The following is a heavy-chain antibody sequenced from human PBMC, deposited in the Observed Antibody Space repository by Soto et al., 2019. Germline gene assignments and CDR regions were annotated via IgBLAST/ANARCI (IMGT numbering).Heavy chain of an antibody. CDR2: INANGGRT. V-gene: IGHV1-46*01. Sequence: QVQLVQSGAEVKKPGASVKVSCKASGYTFINYYMHWVRQAPGQGLEWMGIINANGGRTTYAQKFQGRVTLTRDTSTNTVNMELSSLRSEDTAVYYCAREKWLVRRNDPFDIWGQGTMVTVSS. CDR1: GYTFINYY. CDR3: AREKWLVRRNDPFDI. D-gene: IGHD6-19*01. J-gene: IGHJ3*02.